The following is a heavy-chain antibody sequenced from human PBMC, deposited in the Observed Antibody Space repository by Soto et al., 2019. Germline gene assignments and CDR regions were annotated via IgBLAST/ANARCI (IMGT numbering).Heavy chain of an antibody. D-gene: IGHD2-2*01. Sequence: SETLSLTCTVSSGSISGYSWTWIRQPPGKGLEWIGYIYKSGSTTYNPSLKSRVTMSVDTSKSQLSLKLTSVTAADTAVYYCARGVPNCSSSSCYFDYWSQGTLVTVSS. CDR1: SGSISGYS. V-gene: IGHV4-59*01. CDR2: IYKSGST. CDR3: ARGVPNCSSSSCYFDY. J-gene: IGHJ4*02.